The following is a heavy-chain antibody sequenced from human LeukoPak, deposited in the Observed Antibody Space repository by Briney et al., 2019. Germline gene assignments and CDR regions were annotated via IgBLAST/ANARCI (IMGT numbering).Heavy chain of an antibody. CDR2: IWYDGSNK. CDR1: GFTFSSYG. V-gene: IGHV3-33*01. J-gene: IGHJ4*01. CDR3: ARDLSWFGEFDY. Sequence: GRSLRLSCAASGFTFSSYGMHWVRQAPGKGLEWVAVIWYDGSNKYYADSVKGRFTISRDNSKNTLYLQMNSLRAEDTAVYYCARDLSWFGEFDYWGHGTLVTVSS. D-gene: IGHD3-10*01.